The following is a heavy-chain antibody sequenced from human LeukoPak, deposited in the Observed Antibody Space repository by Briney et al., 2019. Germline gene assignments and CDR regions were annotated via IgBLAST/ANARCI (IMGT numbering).Heavy chain of an antibody. V-gene: IGHV3-33*01. CDR1: GFTFSSYG. Sequence: GALRLSCAASGFTFSSYGMHWVRQAPGKGLEWVAVIWYDGSNKYYADSVKGRFTISRDNSKNTLYLQMNSLRAEDTAVYYCARANYDFWSGRYYYGMDVWGQGTTVTVSS. D-gene: IGHD3-3*01. CDR3: ARANYDFWSGRYYYGMDV. J-gene: IGHJ6*02. CDR2: IWYDGSNK.